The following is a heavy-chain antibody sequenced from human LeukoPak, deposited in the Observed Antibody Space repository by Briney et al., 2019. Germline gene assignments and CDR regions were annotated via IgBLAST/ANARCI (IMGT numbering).Heavy chain of an antibody. CDR2: TYYRSIWFN. CDR3: ANNYGDSNWFDP. J-gene: IGHJ5*02. V-gene: IGHV6-1*01. D-gene: IGHD4-17*01. Sequence: SQTLSLTCAISGDSLSRNSAAGSWIRQSPSRGLEWLGRTYYRSIWFNDFALSVKSRITINPDTSKNQFSLQLNSVTPGDTAVYYCANNYGDSNWFDPWGQGTVVTVSS. CDR1: GDSLSRNSAA.